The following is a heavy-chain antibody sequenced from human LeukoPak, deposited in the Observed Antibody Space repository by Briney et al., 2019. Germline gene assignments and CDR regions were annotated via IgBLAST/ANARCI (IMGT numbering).Heavy chain of an antibody. CDR3: ARVGGYDSSGYYSFDY. V-gene: IGHV1-69*13. CDR2: IIPIFGTA. CDR1: GGTFSSYA. D-gene: IGHD3-22*01. Sequence: SVKVSCKASGGTFSSYAINWVRQAPGQGLEWMGGIIPIFGTANYAQKFQGRVTITADESTSTAYMELSSLRSEDTAVYYCARVGGYDSSGYYSFDYWGQGTLVTVSS. J-gene: IGHJ4*02.